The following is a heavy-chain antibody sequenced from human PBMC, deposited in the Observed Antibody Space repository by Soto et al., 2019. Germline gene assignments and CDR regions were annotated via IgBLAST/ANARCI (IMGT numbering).Heavy chain of an antibody. V-gene: IGHV3-30-3*01. D-gene: IGHD1-1*01. CDR2: ISYDGSNK. CDR1: GFTFSSYA. Sequence: GGSLRLSCAASGFTFSSYAMHWVRQAPGKGLEWVAVISYDGSNKYYADSVKGRFTISRDNSKNTLYLQMNSLRAEDTAVYYCARDEPGPGAEYFQHWGQGTLVTVSS. CDR3: ARDEPGPGAEYFQH. J-gene: IGHJ1*01.